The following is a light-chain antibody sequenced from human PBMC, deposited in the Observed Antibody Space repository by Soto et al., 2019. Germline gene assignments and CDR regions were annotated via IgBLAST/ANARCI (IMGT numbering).Light chain of an antibody. V-gene: IGKV1-6*01. Sequence: AIQMTQSPSSLYASVGDRVTITCRASQDIRNDLGWSQQKPGKAPKLLIYAASSLQTGVPSRFSGSGSGTDFTLTISSLQPEDFATYYCLQDYRYPPWTFGQGTKVEIK. J-gene: IGKJ1*01. CDR2: AAS. CDR3: LQDYRYPPWT. CDR1: QDIRND.